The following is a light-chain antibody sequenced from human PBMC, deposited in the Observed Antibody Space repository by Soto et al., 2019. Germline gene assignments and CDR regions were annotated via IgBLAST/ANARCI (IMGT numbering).Light chain of an antibody. CDR2: GAS. CDR1: QSVSSSF. Sequence: EIVLAQSPGTLSLSPGESATLSCRASQSVSSSFLAWYQQKAGQAPRLLIYGASRRATGIPARFSGSGSGTDFTLTISRLEPEDFAVYYCQQSGSSPRTFGQGTKVDIK. CDR3: QQSGSSPRT. V-gene: IGKV3-20*01. J-gene: IGKJ1*01.